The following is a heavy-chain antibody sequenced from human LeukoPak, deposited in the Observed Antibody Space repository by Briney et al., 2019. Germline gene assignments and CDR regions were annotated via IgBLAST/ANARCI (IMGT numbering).Heavy chain of an antibody. D-gene: IGHD6-6*01. CDR3: ARSLSSIAARPRPYFDY. V-gene: IGHV1-2*02. Sequence: ASVKVSCKASGYTFTSYDINWVRQATGQGLEWMGWMNPNSGGTNYAQKFQGRVTMTRDTSISTAYMELSRLRSDDTAVYYCARSLSSIAARPRPYFDYWGQGTLVTVSS. J-gene: IGHJ4*02. CDR2: MNPNSGGT. CDR1: GYTFTSYD.